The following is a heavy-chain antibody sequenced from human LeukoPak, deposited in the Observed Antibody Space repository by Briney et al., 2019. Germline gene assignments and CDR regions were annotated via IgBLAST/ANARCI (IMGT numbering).Heavy chain of an antibody. CDR2: ISSSGATI. CDR1: GFTFSNYE. CDR3: AREYDFSH. V-gene: IGHV3-48*03. D-gene: IGHD3-3*01. Sequence: GRSLRLSCVASGFTFSNYEINWVRQAPGKGLEWVSYISSSGATIYYADSVKGRFTISRDNAKNSLYLQMNSLRADDTAVYYCAREYDFSHWGQGTLVTVSS. J-gene: IGHJ4*02.